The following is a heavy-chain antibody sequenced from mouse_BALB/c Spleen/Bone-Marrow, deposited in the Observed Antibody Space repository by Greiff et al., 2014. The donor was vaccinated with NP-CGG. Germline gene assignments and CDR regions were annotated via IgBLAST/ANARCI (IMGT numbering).Heavy chain of an antibody. J-gene: IGHJ2*01. D-gene: IGHD4-1*01. CDR3: ARNWDVDY. CDR1: GYSFTSYY. Sequence: EVKLMESGPELMKPEASVKISCKASGYSFTSYYMHWVKQSHGKSLEWIGYIDPFNGATSYNQKFKGKATLTVDKSSSTAYMHLSSLTSEDSAVYYCARNWDVDYWGQGTTLTVSS. V-gene: IGHV1S135*01. CDR2: IDPFNGAT.